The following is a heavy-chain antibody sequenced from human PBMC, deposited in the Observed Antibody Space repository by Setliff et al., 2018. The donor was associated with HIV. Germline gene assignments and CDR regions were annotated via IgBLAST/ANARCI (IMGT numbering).Heavy chain of an antibody. CDR3: ARNRVPSSL. CDR2: IYYSGST. Sequence: SETLSLTCAVYGGSFSASYMTWIRQPPGKGLEWIGSIYYSGSTNYNPSLKSRVTISVDTPKNQFSLKLNSVIAADTAVYYCARNRVPSSLWGQGTLVTVSS. CDR1: GGSFSASY. J-gene: IGHJ4*02. V-gene: IGHV4-59*01. D-gene: IGHD3-10*01.